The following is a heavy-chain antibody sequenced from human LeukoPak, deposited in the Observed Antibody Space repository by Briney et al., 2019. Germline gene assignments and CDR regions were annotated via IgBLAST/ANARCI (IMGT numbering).Heavy chain of an antibody. D-gene: IGHD3-3*01. CDR3: ARGPSSYDFWSGKYYFDY. J-gene: IGHJ4*02. V-gene: IGHV4-30-2*01. CDR1: GGSISSGGYS. Sequence: SQTLSLTCAVSGGSISSGGYSWSWIRQPPGKGLEWIGYIYHSGSTYYNPSLKSRVTISVDRSKNQFSLKLSSVTAADTAVYYCARGPSSYDFWSGKYYFDYWGQGTLVTVSS. CDR2: IYHSGST.